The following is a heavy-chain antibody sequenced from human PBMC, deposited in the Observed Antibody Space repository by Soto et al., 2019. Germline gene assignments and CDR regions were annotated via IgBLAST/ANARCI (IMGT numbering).Heavy chain of an antibody. CDR3: AREKSSYGMDG. Sequence: QVQLVQSGAEGKKPGASVKVSCKASGYTFTSYDINWVRQATGQGLEWMGWMNPNSGNTGYAQKFQGRVTMTRNTTISTAYLELRSLRSEDAAVYYCAREKSSYGMDGWGQGTTVTVSS. CDR2: MNPNSGNT. V-gene: IGHV1-8*01. CDR1: GYTFTSYD. J-gene: IGHJ6*02.